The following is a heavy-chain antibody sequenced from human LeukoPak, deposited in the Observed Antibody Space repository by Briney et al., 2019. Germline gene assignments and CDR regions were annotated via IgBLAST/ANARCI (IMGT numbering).Heavy chain of an antibody. J-gene: IGHJ6*02. CDR2: IPPIFGTA. V-gene: IGHV1-69*01. Sequence: SVKVSCKASGGTFSSYAISWVRQAPGQGLEWMGGIPPIFGTANYAQKFQGRVTITADESTSTAYMELSSLRSEDTAVYYCARDLGETDIVVVPAANDPHYYYYGMDVWGQGTTVTVSS. D-gene: IGHD2-2*01. CDR1: GGTFSSYA. CDR3: ARDLGETDIVVVPAANDPHYYYYGMDV.